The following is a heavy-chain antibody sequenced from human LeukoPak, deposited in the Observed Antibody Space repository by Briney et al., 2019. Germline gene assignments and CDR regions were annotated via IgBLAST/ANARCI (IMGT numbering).Heavy chain of an antibody. J-gene: IGHJ6*03. V-gene: IGHV1-8*01. CDR2: MNPNSGNT. Sequence: GASVKVSCKASGYTFTSYDINWVRQATGQGLEWMGWMNPNSGNTGYAQKFQGRVTMTRNTSISTAYMELSSLRSEDTAVYYCARGKSSSWYRLYYYYYYMDVWGKGTTVTISS. CDR1: GYTFTSYD. D-gene: IGHD6-13*01. CDR3: ARGKSSSWYRLYYYYYYMDV.